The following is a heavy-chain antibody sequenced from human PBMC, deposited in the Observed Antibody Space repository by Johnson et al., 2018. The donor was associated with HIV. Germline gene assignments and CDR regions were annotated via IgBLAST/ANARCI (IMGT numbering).Heavy chain of an antibody. J-gene: IGHJ3*01. CDR1: GFAFSDCY. Sequence: VQLVESGGGLVKPGGSLRLSCAASGFAFSDCYMSWIRQAPGKGLEWVSVIYSGGSTYDADSVKGRFTISRDNSKNMLYLQMNSLRAEDTAVYYCARAFRGPWGQGTMVTVSS. V-gene: IGHV3-66*02. CDR2: IYSGGST. CDR3: ARAFRGP.